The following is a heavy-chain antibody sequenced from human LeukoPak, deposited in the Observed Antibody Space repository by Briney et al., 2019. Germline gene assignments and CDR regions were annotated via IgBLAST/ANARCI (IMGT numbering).Heavy chain of an antibody. V-gene: IGHV3-30*02. J-gene: IGHJ5*02. D-gene: IGHD5-18*01. CDR2: IRYDGSNK. Sequence: GGSLRLSCAASGFTVSSNYMSWVRQAPGKGLEWVAFIRYDGSNKYYADSVKGRFTISRDNSKNTLYLQMNSLRAEDTAVYYCATRSWVQLYHWGQGTLVTVSS. CDR1: GFTVSSNY. CDR3: ATRSWVQLYH.